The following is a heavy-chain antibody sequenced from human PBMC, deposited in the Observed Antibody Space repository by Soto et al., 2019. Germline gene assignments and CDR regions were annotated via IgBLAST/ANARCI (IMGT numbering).Heavy chain of an antibody. CDR2: ISSNGVGT. Sequence: EVQLAESGGGLAQPGGSLRLSCAASGFTLSGYAMDWVRQAPGKGLEYVSGISSNGVGTYYANSVQGRLTISRDNSKNTVYLQMGSLRPEDMAVYYCARLARPDFYYMDVWGKGTTVTVSS. J-gene: IGHJ6*03. CDR1: GFTLSGYA. V-gene: IGHV3-64*01. CDR3: ARLARPDFYYMDV. D-gene: IGHD6-6*01.